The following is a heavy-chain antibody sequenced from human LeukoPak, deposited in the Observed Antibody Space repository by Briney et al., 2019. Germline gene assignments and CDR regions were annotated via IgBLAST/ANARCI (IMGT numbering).Heavy chain of an antibody. D-gene: IGHD5-24*01. J-gene: IGHJ4*02. CDR3: VTARRNANGYFPFDY. V-gene: IGHV3-23*01. CDR2: INGRDNGT. CDR1: GLTFSIYA. Sequence: GGSLRLSCAASGLTFSIYAMTWVRQGPGKGLELVSSINGRDNGTWYADSVKGRFTISRDNSKNTLYLQMNSLGAEDTAVYYCVTARRNANGYFPFDYWGQGALVAVS.